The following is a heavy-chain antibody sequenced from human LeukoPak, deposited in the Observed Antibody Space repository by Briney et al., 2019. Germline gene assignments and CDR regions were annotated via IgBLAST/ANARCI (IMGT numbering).Heavy chain of an antibody. CDR3: ATELGYCSSTSCYTAAFDI. V-gene: IGHV3-23*01. Sequence: GGSLRLSCAASGFTFSSYAMSWVRQAPGKGLEWVSAISGSGGSTYYADSVKGRFTISRDNSKNTLYLQMNSLRAEDTAVYYCATELGYCSSTSCYTAAFDIWGQGTMVTVSS. CDR2: ISGSGGST. CDR1: GFTFSSYA. J-gene: IGHJ3*02. D-gene: IGHD2-2*02.